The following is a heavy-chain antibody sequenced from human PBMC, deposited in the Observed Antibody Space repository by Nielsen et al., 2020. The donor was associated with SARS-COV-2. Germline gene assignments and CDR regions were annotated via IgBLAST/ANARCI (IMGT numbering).Heavy chain of an antibody. CDR2: ISSNGGST. J-gene: IGHJ4*02. CDR3: ARVDYDILTGYYDY. V-gene: IGHV3-64*01. D-gene: IGHD3-9*01. Sequence: GGSLRLSCAASGFTFSSYAMHWVRQAPGKGLEYVSAISSNGGSTYYANSVKGRFTISRDNSKNTLYLQMGSLRAEDMAVYYCARVDYDILTGYYDYWGQGTLVTVSS. CDR1: GFTFSSYA.